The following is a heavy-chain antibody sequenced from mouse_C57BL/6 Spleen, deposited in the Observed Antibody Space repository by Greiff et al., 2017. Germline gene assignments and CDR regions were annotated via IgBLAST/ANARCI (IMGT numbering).Heavy chain of an antibody. CDR3: AKGAYYSNYWYVDV. J-gene: IGHJ1*03. D-gene: IGHD2-5*01. Sequence: VQLQQSGAELVKPGASVKMSCKASGYTFTTYPIEWMKQNHGKSLEWIGNFHPYNDDTKYNEKFKGKATLTVEKSSSTVYLELSRLNSEDSAVFYCAKGAYYSNYWYVDVWGTGTTVTVSS. V-gene: IGHV1-47*01. CDR2: FHPYNDDT. CDR1: GYTFTTYP.